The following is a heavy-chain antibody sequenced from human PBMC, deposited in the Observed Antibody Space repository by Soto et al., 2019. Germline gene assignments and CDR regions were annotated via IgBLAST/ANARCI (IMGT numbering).Heavy chain of an antibody. J-gene: IGHJ5*02. CDR1: GGSISSYY. CDR2: IYYSGST. CDR3: ARLGAQEIDP. V-gene: IGHV4-59*08. Sequence: QVQLQESGPGLVKPSETLSLTCTVSGGSISSYYWSWIRQPPGQGLELIGYIYYSGSTNYNPSLKRRVTLSVDTSKNQFSLKPSSVAAADTAVYYCARLGAQEIDPWGQGTLVTVSS. D-gene: IGHD3-16*01.